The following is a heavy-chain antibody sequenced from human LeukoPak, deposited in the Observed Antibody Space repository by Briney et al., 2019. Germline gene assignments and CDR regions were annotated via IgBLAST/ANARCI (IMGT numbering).Heavy chain of an antibody. V-gene: IGHV4-61*02. J-gene: IGHJ5*02. CDR1: GGSVRSGNYY. Sequence: SQPLSLTCTVSGGSVRSGNYYGSWIRQPAGRGLEWIGRIYTSGTTNYNPSLASRPTQLLDTYKNQFSLKLSSVTAADTAVYYCARAVGSSESNYFDPWGQGTLATVSS. CDR2: IYTSGTT. D-gene: IGHD1-7*01. CDR3: ARAVGSSESNYFDP.